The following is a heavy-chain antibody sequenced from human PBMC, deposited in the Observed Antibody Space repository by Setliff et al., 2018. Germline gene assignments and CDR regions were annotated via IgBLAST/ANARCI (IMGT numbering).Heavy chain of an antibody. CDR2: VYYSGTT. Sequence: PSETLSLTCTVSGGSISTYYWSWVRQPPGKGLEFIGYVYYSGTTNYDPSLKSRVTMSVDTSKNQFSLKLSAVTAADTAVYYCARDVGGEGYFDSWGQGTLVTVSS. J-gene: IGHJ4*02. D-gene: IGHD3-10*01. CDR1: GGSISTYY. V-gene: IGHV4-59*12. CDR3: ARDVGGEGYFDS.